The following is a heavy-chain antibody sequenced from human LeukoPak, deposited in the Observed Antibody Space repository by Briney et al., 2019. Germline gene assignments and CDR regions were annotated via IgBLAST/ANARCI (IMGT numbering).Heavy chain of an antibody. D-gene: IGHD3-22*01. CDR2: INHSGST. Sequence: PSETLSLTCAVSGGSISNGHWWSWIRQPPGRGLEWIGEINHSGSTNYNPSLKSRVTISVDTSKNQFSLKLSSVTAADTAVYYCARGRTGYYYDSSGYWRGWFDPWGQGTLVTVSS. CDR3: ARGRTGYYYDSSGYWRGWFDP. CDR1: GGSISNGHW. J-gene: IGHJ5*02. V-gene: IGHV4-4*02.